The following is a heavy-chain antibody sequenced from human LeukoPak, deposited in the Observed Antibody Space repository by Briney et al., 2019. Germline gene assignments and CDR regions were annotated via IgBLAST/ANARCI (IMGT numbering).Heavy chain of an antibody. CDR1: GGSISSGGYY. CDR3: ARVISGDDHFDY. Sequence: ASETLSLTCTVSGGSISSGGYYWSWIRQHPGKGLEWIGYIYCSGSTYYNPSLKSRVTISVDTSKNQFSLKLSSVTAADTAVYYCARVISGDDHFDYWGQGTLVTVSS. J-gene: IGHJ4*02. CDR2: IYCSGST. V-gene: IGHV4-31*03. D-gene: IGHD2-21*01.